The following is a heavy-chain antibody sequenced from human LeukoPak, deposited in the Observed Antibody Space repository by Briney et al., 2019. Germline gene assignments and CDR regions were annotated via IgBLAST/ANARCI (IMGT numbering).Heavy chain of an antibody. D-gene: IGHD1-26*01. CDR3: ARGGSYLSAFDI. Sequence: GGSPRLSCAASGFTVSSNYMSWARQAPGKGLEWVSVIYSGGSTYYADSVKGRFTISRDNSKNTLYLQMNSLRAEDTAVYYCARGGSYLSAFDIWGQGTMVTVSS. J-gene: IGHJ3*02. V-gene: IGHV3-66*01. CDR2: IYSGGST. CDR1: GFTVSSNY.